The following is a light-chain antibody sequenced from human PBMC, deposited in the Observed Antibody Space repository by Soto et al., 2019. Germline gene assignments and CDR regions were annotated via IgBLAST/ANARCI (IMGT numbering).Light chain of an antibody. CDR3: QQYADYSS. Sequence: DIQMTQSPSTLPASVGDRVTVACRASQSIGSWLAWYQQKPGHAPKLLIYKATTLESGVPSRFSGRASRTEITLTIASLQPDDFATYYCQQYADYSSFGQGTRVE. J-gene: IGKJ1*01. CDR1: QSIGSW. CDR2: KAT. V-gene: IGKV1-5*03.